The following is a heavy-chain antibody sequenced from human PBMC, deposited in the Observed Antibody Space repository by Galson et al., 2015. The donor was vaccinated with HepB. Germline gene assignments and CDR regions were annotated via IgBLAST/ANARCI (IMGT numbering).Heavy chain of an antibody. CDR2: IKTKTDGGTT. Sequence: SLRLSCAASGFTFSNAWMSWVRQAPGKGLEWLGRIKTKTDGGTTDYAAPMKGRFTISRDDSKNTLYLQMNSLKSEDTAVYYCTTSGGYWGQGTLVTVSS. V-gene: IGHV3-15*01. D-gene: IGHD6-25*01. J-gene: IGHJ4*02. CDR3: TTSGGY. CDR1: GFTFSNAW.